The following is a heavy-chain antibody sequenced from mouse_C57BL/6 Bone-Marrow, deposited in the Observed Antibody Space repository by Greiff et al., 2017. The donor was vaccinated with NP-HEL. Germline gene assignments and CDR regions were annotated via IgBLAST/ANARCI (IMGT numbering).Heavy chain of an antibody. Sequence: VQLQQSGAELVRPGASVKLSCTVSGFNIKDDYMHWVKQRPEQGLEWIGWIDPENGDTEYASKFQGKATITADTSSKPAYLQLSSLTSEDTAVYYCTTGGSSPYAMDYGGQGTSVTVSS. CDR3: TTGGSSPYAMDY. CDR1: GFNIKDDY. D-gene: IGHD1-1*01. J-gene: IGHJ4*01. CDR2: IDPENGDT. V-gene: IGHV14-4*01.